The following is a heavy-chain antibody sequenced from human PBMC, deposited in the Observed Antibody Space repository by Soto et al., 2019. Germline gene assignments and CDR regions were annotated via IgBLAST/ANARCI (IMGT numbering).Heavy chain of an antibody. CDR2: ISAYNGNT. Sequence: QVQLVQSGAEVKKPGASVKVSCKASGYTFTSYGISWVRQAPGQGLEWMGWISAYNGNTNYAQKLQGRVTMTTDTPTSISDLELRRLRSDDTAVYYCAREAVRYFDWLRSFYYWGQGTLVTVSS. J-gene: IGHJ4*02. CDR3: AREAVRYFDWLRSFYY. V-gene: IGHV1-18*04. D-gene: IGHD3-9*01. CDR1: GYTFTSYG.